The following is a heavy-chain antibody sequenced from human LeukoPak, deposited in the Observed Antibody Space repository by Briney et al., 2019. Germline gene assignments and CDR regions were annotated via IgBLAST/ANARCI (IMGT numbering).Heavy chain of an antibody. Sequence: GGALRLSCAASVFTFSSYSMNWVRQAPGKGLEWISYISSSSSTIYYADSVKGRFTISRDNAENSLSLQMNSLRDEDTAVYYCARDTPGWVWNGVWDFWGQGTLVTVSS. CDR2: ISSSSSTI. CDR3: ARDTPGWVWNGVWDF. D-gene: IGHD6-19*01. CDR1: VFTFSSYS. J-gene: IGHJ4*02. V-gene: IGHV3-48*02.